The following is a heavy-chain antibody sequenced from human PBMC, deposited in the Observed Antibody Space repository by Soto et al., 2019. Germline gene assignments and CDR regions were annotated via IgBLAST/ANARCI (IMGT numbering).Heavy chain of an antibody. V-gene: IGHV1-3*01. CDR1: GYTFTTYT. CDR2: INAANGNT. Sequence: GASVKVSCKTSGYTFTTYTIHWVRQAPGQRLEWMGWINAANGNTKYSQKFQGRVTITRDTSASTAYMELSSLRSEDTALYYCARGLRYYDFLTGNYGWYDPWGQGTLVTVSS. CDR3: ARGLRYYDFLTGNYGWYDP. D-gene: IGHD3-9*01. J-gene: IGHJ5*02.